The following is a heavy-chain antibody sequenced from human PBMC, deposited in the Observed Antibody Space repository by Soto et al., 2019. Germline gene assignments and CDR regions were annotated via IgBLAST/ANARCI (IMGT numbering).Heavy chain of an antibody. CDR2: IYYSGST. CDR3: ARDNAQARHAEYFQH. D-gene: IGHD2-2*01. V-gene: IGHV4-59*01. Sequence: QVQLQESGPGLVKPSETLSLTCTVSGGSISSYYWSWIRQPPGKGLEWIGYIYYSGSTNYNPSLKSRVTISVDTSKTQFSLKRSSVTAADTAVYYCARDNAQARHAEYFQHWGQGTLVTVSS. J-gene: IGHJ1*01. CDR1: GGSISSYY.